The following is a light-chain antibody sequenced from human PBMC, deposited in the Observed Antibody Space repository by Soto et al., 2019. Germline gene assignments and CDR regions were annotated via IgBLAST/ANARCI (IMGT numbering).Light chain of an antibody. CDR2: DVS. V-gene: IGLV2-14*01. CDR1: SSDVGGYSY. J-gene: IGLJ1*01. CDR3: ASYTTSSTYV. Sequence: SVLTKPASVSVSPGQSIAISCTRTSSDVGGYSYVSWYQQQPGKAPKLVISDVSNRPSGVSDRFSGSKSGNTASLTISGLQTEDEADYYCASYTTSSTYVFGTGTKVTVL.